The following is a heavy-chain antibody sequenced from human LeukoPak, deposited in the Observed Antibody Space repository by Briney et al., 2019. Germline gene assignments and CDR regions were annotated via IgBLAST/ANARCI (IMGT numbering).Heavy chain of an antibody. Sequence: SETLSLTCAVYSGSISGYYWSWIRQSPGSGLEWIGQIDYSGSTNYNPSLKSRVTISVDTSKNKFSLKVRSVPAADSAVYYCARRVRLWTNDLYYYGTDVWGQGTTVTVSS. CDR3: ARRVRLWTNDLYYYGTDV. D-gene: IGHD3-10*01. CDR2: IDYSGST. V-gene: IGHV4-34*01. CDR1: SGSISGYY. J-gene: IGHJ6*02.